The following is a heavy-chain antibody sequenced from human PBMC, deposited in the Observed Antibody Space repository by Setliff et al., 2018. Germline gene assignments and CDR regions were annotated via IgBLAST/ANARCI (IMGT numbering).Heavy chain of an antibody. Sequence: GESLTLSCKDSASTFSNYWIVWVRQMPGKGLEWMGMIYPDDSDTKYHPSFQGQVTISADKSISTAYLQWSSLKASDTAMYYCARALYPSSFIGHNWFDPWGQGTQVTSPQ. CDR1: ASTFSNYW. J-gene: IGHJ5*02. V-gene: IGHV5-51*01. CDR2: IYPDDSDT. D-gene: IGHD2-2*01. CDR3: ARALYPSSFIGHNWFDP.